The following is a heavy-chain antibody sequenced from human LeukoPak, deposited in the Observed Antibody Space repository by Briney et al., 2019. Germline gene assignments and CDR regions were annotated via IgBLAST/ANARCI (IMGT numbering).Heavy chain of an antibody. D-gene: IGHD6-13*01. CDR2: IYYSGST. CDR3: ARAGFRSYSSSWASIFDAFDI. Sequence: SEALSLTCTVSGGSISSGGYYWSWIRQHPGKGLEWIGYIYYSGSTYYNPSLKSRVTISVDTSKNQFSLKLSSVTAADTAVYYCARAGFRSYSSSWASIFDAFDIWGQGTMVTVSS. CDR1: GGSISSGGYY. V-gene: IGHV4-31*03. J-gene: IGHJ3*02.